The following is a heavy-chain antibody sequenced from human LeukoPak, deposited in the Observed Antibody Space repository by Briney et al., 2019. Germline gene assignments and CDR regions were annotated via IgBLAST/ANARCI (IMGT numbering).Heavy chain of an antibody. J-gene: IGHJ4*02. CDR1: GGTFSSCA. CDR2: IIPIFGTA. V-gene: IGHV1-69*05. Sequence: ASVKVSCKASGGTFSSCAISWVRQAPGQGLEWMGRIIPIFGTANYAQKFQGRVTITTDESTSTAYMELSSLRSEDTAVYYCASQPLRRNSSGPPQEFDYWGQGTLVTVSS. CDR3: ASQPLRRNSSGPPQEFDY. D-gene: IGHD3-22*01.